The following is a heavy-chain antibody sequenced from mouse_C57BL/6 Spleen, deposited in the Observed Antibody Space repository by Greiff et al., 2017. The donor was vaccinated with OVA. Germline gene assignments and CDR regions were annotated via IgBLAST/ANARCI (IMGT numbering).Heavy chain of an antibody. CDR2: IWSGGST. CDR3: ASDYYGSSYPHY. D-gene: IGHD1-1*01. CDR1: GFSLTSYG. Sequence: QVQLKESGPGLVQPSQSLSITCTVSGFSLTSYGVHWVRQSPGKGLEWLGVIWSGGSTAYNAAFISRLGISKDNSKSHVFFKLNSLQADDTAIYYCASDYYGSSYPHYWGQGTTLTVSS. J-gene: IGHJ2*01. V-gene: IGHV2-2*01.